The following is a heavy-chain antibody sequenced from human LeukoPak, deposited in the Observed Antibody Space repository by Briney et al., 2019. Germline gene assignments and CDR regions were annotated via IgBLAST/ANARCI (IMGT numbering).Heavy chain of an antibody. CDR2: IYYSGST. J-gene: IGHJ6*02. CDR3: ARYTVNYYGMDV. CDR1: GGSISSGDYY. V-gene: IGHV4-30-4*01. Sequence: SQTLSLTCTVSGGSISSGDYYWSWIRQPPGKGLEWIGYIYYSGSTNYNPSLKSRVTISVDTSKNQFSLKLSSVTAANTAVYYCARYTVNYYGMDVWGQGTTVTVSS.